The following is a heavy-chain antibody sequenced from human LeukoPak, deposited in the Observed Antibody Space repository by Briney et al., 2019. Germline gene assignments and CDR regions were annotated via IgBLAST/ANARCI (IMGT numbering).Heavy chain of an antibody. CDR1: GFTFDDYA. D-gene: IGHD6-19*01. CDR2: ISGDGGST. J-gene: IGHJ3*02. Sequence: GGSLRLSCAASGFTFDDYAMHWVRQAPGKGLEWVSLISGDGGSTYYADSVKGRFTISRDNSKNSPYLQMNSLRTEDTALYYCAKVGAIAVAGRIGAFDIWGQGTMVTVSS. V-gene: IGHV3-43*02. CDR3: AKVGAIAVAGRIGAFDI.